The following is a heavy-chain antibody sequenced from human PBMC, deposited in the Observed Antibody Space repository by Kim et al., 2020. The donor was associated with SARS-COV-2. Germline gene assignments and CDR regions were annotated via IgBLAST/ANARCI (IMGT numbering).Heavy chain of an antibody. J-gene: IGHJ4*02. V-gene: IGHV3-33*06. CDR1: GFTFSSYG. Sequence: GGSLRLSCAASGFTFSSYGMHWVRQAPGKGLEWVAVIWYDGSNKYYADSVKGRFTISRDNSKNTLYLQMNSLRAEDTAVYYCAKEGGDVDTAMVTGDNYFDYWGQGTLVTVSS. CDR3: AKEGGDVDTAMVTGDNYFDY. CDR2: IWYDGSNK. D-gene: IGHD5-18*01.